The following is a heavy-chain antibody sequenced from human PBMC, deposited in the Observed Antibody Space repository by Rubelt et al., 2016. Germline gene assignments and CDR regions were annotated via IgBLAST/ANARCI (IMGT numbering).Heavy chain of an antibody. CDR3: VRSYIARGVSDTGDY. J-gene: IGHJ4*02. CDR2: TNQDGSEK. V-gene: IGHV3-7*01. Sequence: EVQLLESGGGWEQPGGSLRLSCAVSGLTFSKYWMSWVRQAPGRGLEWVANTNQDGSEKYYVGSVKGRFTISRNNAKNSLYLQMNTLRAEDTAVYYCVRSYIARGVSDTGDYWGQGILVTVSS. D-gene: IGHD3-10*01. CDR1: GLTFSKYW.